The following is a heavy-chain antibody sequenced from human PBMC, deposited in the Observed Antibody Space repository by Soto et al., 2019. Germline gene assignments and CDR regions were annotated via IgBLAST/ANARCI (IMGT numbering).Heavy chain of an antibody. Sequence: GASVKVSCKASGGTFSSYAISWVRQAPGQGLEWMGGIIPIFGTANYAQKLQGRVTITADESTSTAYLELSSLRSEDTAVYYCARVVVGSGYLANYYYYGMDVWGQGTTVTVSS. CDR3: ARVVVGSGYLANYYYYGMDV. J-gene: IGHJ6*02. CDR1: GGTFSSYA. CDR2: IIPIFGTA. D-gene: IGHD3-22*01. V-gene: IGHV1-69*13.